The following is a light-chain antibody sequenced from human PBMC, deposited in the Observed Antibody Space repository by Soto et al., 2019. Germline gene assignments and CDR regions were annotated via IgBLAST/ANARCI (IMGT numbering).Light chain of an antibody. Sequence: VMTHSPSTLSVSPWERATLSFMASQSVDTNLAWYQQKPGQAPRLLIDSASTRATGIPARFSGSGSGTVFTLTINILEPDDFAVYYCHQYGNSPQTFGQGTKVDIK. J-gene: IGKJ1*01. CDR1: QSVDTN. CDR2: SAS. CDR3: HQYGNSPQT. V-gene: IGKV3-15*01.